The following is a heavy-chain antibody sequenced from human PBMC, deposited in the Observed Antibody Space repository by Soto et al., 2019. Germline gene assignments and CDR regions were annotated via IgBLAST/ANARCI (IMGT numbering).Heavy chain of an antibody. D-gene: IGHD1-1*01. J-gene: IGHJ3*02. CDR1: GYTLTSHH. CDR2: INPANGVA. Sequence: QVHLVQSGAEVKKPGASMKVSCTASGYTLTSHHVHWVRQAPGRRLEWMGSINPANGVAQYTARFQGRVIMTRDPSTSTVYMELRGLTSEDTAIFYCARWGGVGLDGSDAFDIWGPGTMVNVSS. CDR3: ARWGGVGLDGSDAFDI. V-gene: IGHV1-46*01.